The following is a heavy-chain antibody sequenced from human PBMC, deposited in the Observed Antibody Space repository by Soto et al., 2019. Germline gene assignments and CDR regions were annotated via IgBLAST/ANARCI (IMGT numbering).Heavy chain of an antibody. CDR3: ATSFQYSSSSWAFDI. CDR2: ISSNGGST. J-gene: IGHJ3*02. V-gene: IGHV3-64*01. D-gene: IGHD6-6*01. Sequence: GGSLRLSCAASGFTFSSYAMHWVRQAPGKGLEYVSAISSNGGSTYYANSVKGRFTISRDNSKNTLYLQMGSLRAEDLAWYYCATSFQYSSSSWAFDIWGQGTMVTVSS. CDR1: GFTFSSYA.